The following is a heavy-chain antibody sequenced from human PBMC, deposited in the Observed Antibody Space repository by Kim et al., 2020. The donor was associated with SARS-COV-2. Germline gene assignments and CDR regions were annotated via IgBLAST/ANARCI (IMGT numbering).Heavy chain of an antibody. CDR3: ATEYSSSSAFDY. J-gene: IGHJ4*02. Sequence: GGSLRLSCAASGFSFSTYGMHWVRQAPGKGLEWVAMIWNDGSNKYYGDSVKGRFTISRDNSKNKLYLQMNNLRAEDTAVYYCATEYSSSSAFDYWGQGTLVTVSS. CDR1: GFSFSTYG. D-gene: IGHD6-6*01. V-gene: IGHV3-33*03. CDR2: IWNDGSNK.